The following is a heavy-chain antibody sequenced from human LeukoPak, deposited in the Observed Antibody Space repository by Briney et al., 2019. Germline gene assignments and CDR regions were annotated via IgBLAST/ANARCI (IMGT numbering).Heavy chain of an antibody. CDR2: FDPEDGET. D-gene: IGHD3-10*01. CDR1: GYTLTELS. V-gene: IGHV1-24*01. J-gene: IGHJ4*02. CDR3: ATGIMVGGVRGGDY. Sequence: GASVKVSCKVSGYTLTELSMHWVRQAPGKGLEWMGGFDPEDGETICAQKFQGRVTMTEDTSTDTAYMELSSLRSEDTAVYYCATGIMVGGVRGGDYWGQGTLVTVSS.